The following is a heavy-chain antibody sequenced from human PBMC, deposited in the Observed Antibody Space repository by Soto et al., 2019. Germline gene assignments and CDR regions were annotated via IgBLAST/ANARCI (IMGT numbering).Heavy chain of an antibody. CDR1: GYTFTSYD. J-gene: IGHJ5*02. Sequence: QVQLVQSGAEVEKPGASVKVSCKASGYTFTSYDINWVRQATGQGLEWMGWMNPNSGITVYAQRFQGRVTMTRNTSIATASMELSSLRSEDTAVYYCARERNWFDPWGQGTLVTVAS. CDR3: ARERNWFDP. V-gene: IGHV1-8*01. CDR2: MNPNSGIT.